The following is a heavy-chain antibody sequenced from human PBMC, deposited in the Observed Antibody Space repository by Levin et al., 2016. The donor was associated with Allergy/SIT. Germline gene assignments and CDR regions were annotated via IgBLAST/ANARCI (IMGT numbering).Heavy chain of an antibody. CDR3: ARDHRVYGDYVDYYYYGMDV. CDR2: IYYSGST. D-gene: IGHD4-17*01. J-gene: IGHJ6*02. Sequence: WIRQPPGKGLEWIGSIYYSGSTYYNPSLKSRVTISVDTSKNQFSLKLSSVTAADTAVYYCARDHRVYGDYVDYYYYGMDVWGQGTTVTVSS. V-gene: IGHV4-39*07.